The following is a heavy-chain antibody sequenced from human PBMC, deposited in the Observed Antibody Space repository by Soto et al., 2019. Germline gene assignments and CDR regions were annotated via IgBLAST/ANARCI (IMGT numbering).Heavy chain of an antibody. D-gene: IGHD5-18*01. CDR3: ARNPSGAYSYVDY. CDR1: GFTFSTYN. V-gene: IGHV3-48*01. J-gene: IGHJ4*02. Sequence: GGSLRLSCAASGFTFSTYNMNWVRQAPGKGLEWLSFIRSGGTAKYYTDSVRGRFTISRDNSKNTLSLQMNSLRADDTAVYYCARNPSGAYSYVDYWGRGTQVTVSS. CDR2: IRSGGTAK.